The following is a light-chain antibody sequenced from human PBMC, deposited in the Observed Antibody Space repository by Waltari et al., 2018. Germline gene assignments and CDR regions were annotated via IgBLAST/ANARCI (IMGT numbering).Light chain of an antibody. CDR2: AAS. CDR1: QGISNW. V-gene: IGKV1-12*01. CDR3: QQASSFPIT. Sequence: DIQMTQSPSSVSASVGDRVTITCRASQGISNWLAWYQQKPGRAPNLLIYAASSLQTGVPERFSGSGSGTEFTLTISSLQPEDFATYYCQQASSFPITFDPGTKVEIK. J-gene: IGKJ3*01.